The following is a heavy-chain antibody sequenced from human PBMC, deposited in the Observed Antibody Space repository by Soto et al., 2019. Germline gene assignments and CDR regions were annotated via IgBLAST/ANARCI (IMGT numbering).Heavy chain of an antibody. J-gene: IGHJ4*02. CDR3: AKPSERSTWTPSAY. CDR2: ISGSGGSI. Sequence: GGSLTLSWAASGFTFSSYAMSWVRQAPGKGLEWVSDISGSGGSIYYADSVKGRFTISRDNSKNTLYLQMNSLRAEDTAVYYCAKPSERSTWTPSAYWGQGTQVTVSS. V-gene: IGHV3-23*01. CDR1: GFTFSSYA. D-gene: IGHD1-1*01.